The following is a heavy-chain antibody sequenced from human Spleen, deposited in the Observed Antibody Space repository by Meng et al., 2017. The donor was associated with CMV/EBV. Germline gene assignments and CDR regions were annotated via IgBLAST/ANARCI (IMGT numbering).Heavy chain of an antibody. D-gene: IGHD2-2*01. CDR2: IYRSGST. CDR1: GGSVSSGSYY. V-gene: IGHV4-61*03. CDR3: ARECDTTSCYYYGMGV. Sequence: SETLSLTCTVSGGSVSSGSYYWSWVRQPPGKGLEWIGDIYRSGSTKYNPSLESRITITVDMSKNHFSRKLSSVTAADTAVYYCARECDTTSCYYYGMGVWGQGTTVTVSS. J-gene: IGHJ6*02.